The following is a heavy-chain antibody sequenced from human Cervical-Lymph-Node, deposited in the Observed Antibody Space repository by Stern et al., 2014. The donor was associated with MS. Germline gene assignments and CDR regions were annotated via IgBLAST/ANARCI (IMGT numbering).Heavy chain of an antibody. CDR3: ARAFYDSSAFDP. Sequence: VQLEESGPGLVKPSGTLSLTCAVSGGSISSSNWWSWVRQPPGKGLEWIGKIYHSGSTVYNPSLKSRVTISVDRSKNQVSLKLSSVTVADTAVYYCARAFYDSSAFDPWGQGTLVTVSS. CDR1: GGSISSSNW. CDR2: IYHSGST. V-gene: IGHV4-4*02. J-gene: IGHJ5*02. D-gene: IGHD3-22*01.